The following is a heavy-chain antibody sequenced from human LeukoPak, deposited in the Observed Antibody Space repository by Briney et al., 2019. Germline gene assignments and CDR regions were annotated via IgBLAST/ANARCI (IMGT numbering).Heavy chain of an antibody. D-gene: IGHD1-26*01. J-gene: IGHJ1*01. CDR2: FNPNSGST. Sequence: GASVKVSCKASGYTFTGYYMHWVRQAPGQGLEWMGWFNPNSGSTKYAQKFQGRVTMTRDTSISTAYMEVSRLRSDDTAVYYCARVVTVGASWGLQHWGQGTLVTVSS. CDR3: ARVVTVGASWGLQH. V-gene: IGHV1-2*02. CDR1: GYTFTGYY.